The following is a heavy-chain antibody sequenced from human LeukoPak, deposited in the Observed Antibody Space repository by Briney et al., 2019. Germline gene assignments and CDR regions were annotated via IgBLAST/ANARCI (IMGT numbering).Heavy chain of an antibody. CDR3: AKDRSSSGWYALGN. Sequence: GGSLRLSCAASGFTFSSYAINWVRQAPGKGLEWVSAISATGGSTNYADSVKGRFTISRDNSKNTLYMQMNSLRDEDTAVYYCAKDRSSSGWYALGNWGQGTLVTVAS. J-gene: IGHJ4*02. CDR2: ISATGGST. CDR1: GFTFSSYA. V-gene: IGHV3-23*01. D-gene: IGHD6-19*01.